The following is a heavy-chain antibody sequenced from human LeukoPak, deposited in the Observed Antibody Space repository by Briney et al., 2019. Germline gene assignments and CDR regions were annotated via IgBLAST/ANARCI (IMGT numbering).Heavy chain of an antibody. V-gene: IGHV1-69*05. Sequence: ASVKVSCKASGGTFSSYAISWVRQAPGQGLEWMGGIIPIFGTANYAQKFQGRVTITTDESTSTAYMELSSLRSEDTAVYYCARVADYGGKGFVHYYYYMDVWGKGTTVTVSS. CDR3: ARVADYGGKGFVHYYYYMDV. CDR2: IIPIFGTA. J-gene: IGHJ6*03. CDR1: GGTFSSYA. D-gene: IGHD4-23*01.